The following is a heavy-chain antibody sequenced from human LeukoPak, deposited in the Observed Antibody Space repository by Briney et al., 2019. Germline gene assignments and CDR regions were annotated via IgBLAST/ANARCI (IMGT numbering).Heavy chain of an antibody. CDR3: ARGRNSVYYFNVVAPSYFDY. D-gene: IGHD3-22*01. J-gene: IGHJ4*02. CDR1: AYTCTGYY. Sequence: GASVKISCRASAYTCTGYYMLWARQAPGQGRERMGRINPNSGGTNYAKRVQGRVTMTRDTSINTAYMDLGRLRSDDAGVYYWARGRNSVYYFNVVAPSYFDYWGQGTLVTVSS. CDR2: INPNSGGT. V-gene: IGHV1-2*05.